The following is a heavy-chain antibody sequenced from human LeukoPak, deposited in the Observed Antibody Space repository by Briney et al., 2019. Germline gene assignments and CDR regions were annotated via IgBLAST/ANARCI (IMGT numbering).Heavy chain of an antibody. CDR2: IYYSGST. D-gene: IGHD6-13*01. CDR3: AREGGAGTGKDYYYYYGMDV. CDR1: GGSISSYY. Sequence: SGTLSLTCTVSGGSISSYYWSWIRQPPGKGLEWIGYIYYSGSTNYNPSLKSRVTISVDTSKNQFSLKLSSVTAADTAVYYCAREGGAGTGKDYYYYYGMDVWGQGTTVTVSS. J-gene: IGHJ6*02. V-gene: IGHV4-59*01.